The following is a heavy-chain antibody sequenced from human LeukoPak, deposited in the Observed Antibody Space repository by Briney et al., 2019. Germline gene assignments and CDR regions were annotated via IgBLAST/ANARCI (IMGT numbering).Heavy chain of an antibody. Sequence: PGGSLRLSCAASGFIFADYAMHWVRQAPGKGLEWVSGFSWDSGIIGYADSVKGRFTIGRDNAKNSLYLQMDSLRPEDTALYYCVKDQTTVSLSGWFDPWGQGTLVTVSS. D-gene: IGHD4-17*01. CDR2: FSWDSGII. V-gene: IGHV3-9*01. CDR1: GFIFADYA. CDR3: VKDQTTVSLSGWFDP. J-gene: IGHJ5*02.